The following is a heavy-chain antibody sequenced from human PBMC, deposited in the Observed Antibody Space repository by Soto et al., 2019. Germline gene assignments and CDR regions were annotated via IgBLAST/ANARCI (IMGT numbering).Heavy chain of an antibody. CDR3: AARHFWSGPWTDRRLDD. V-gene: IGHV4-38-2*01. J-gene: IGHJ4*02. CDR2: ISHSGST. Sequence: SETLSLTCSVSGYSINRGYYWGWIRQAPGKGLEWIGQISHSGSTNYNPSLTSRVTISVDKSKNHFSLKVTSVTAADTAVYYCAARHFWSGPWTDRRLDDWGQGTLVTVSS. CDR1: GYSINRGYY. D-gene: IGHD3-3*02.